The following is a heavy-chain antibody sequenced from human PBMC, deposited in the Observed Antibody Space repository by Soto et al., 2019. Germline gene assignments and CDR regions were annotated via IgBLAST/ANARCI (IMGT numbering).Heavy chain of an antibody. J-gene: IGHJ4*02. D-gene: IGHD3-3*01. V-gene: IGHV4-34*01. CDR3: ARGREIFGAVTPFEY. CDR1: GAPFSGYY. Sequence: SETLSLTRAVYGAPFSGYYWTWIRQPPGKGLEWIGEINHTGSTKYNPSLKSRVTISLDTSKNQFSLSLRSVTAADTAVYYCARGREIFGAVTPFEYWGQGTQVTSPQ. CDR2: INHTGST.